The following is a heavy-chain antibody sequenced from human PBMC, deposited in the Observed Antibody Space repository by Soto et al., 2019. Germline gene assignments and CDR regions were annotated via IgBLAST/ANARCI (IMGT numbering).Heavy chain of an antibody. V-gene: IGHV1-3*01. CDR3: ASDSEYAYVWGNYRYTGRVFDY. CDR1: GYTFTSYG. J-gene: IGHJ4*02. CDR2: INAGNGNT. Sequence: QVHLVQSGAEVKKPGASVKVSCKAAGYTFTSYGIQWVRQAPGQRLEWMGWINAGNGNTEYSQKIQGRITITRDTSASIAYMELSSLRSEDTAVYYCASDSEYAYVWGNYRYTGRVFDYWGQGTLVTVSS. D-gene: IGHD3-16*02.